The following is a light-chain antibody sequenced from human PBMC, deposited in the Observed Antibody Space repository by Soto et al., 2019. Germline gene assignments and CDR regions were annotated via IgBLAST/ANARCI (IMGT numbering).Light chain of an antibody. J-gene: IGKJ5*01. CDR1: QGIGNA. CDR2: DAS. V-gene: IGKV1-13*02. CDR3: QQFHTYPIA. Sequence: AIQLTQSPSSLSASVGDRLTITCRASQGIGNALAWYQQKPGKAPQLLIYDASNLESGVPSRFSGSRSGTDFTLTISGLQPEDFAPYYCQQFHTYPIAFGQGTRLEI.